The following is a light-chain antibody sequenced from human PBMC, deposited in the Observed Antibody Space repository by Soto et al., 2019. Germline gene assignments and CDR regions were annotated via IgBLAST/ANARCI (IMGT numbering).Light chain of an antibody. CDR3: QQYGSSGT. Sequence: EIVLTQSPGTLSLSPGERATLSCRASQSVSNNYLAWYQQKPGQAPRLLIYGASNRATGIPDRFSGSGSGTDFTLTISRREPEDFAVYYCQQYGSSGTVGQGTKVEIK. CDR2: GAS. J-gene: IGKJ1*01. V-gene: IGKV3-20*01. CDR1: QSVSNNY.